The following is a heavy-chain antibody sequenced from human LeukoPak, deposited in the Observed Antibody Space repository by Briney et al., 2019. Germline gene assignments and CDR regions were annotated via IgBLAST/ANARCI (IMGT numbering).Heavy chain of an antibody. V-gene: IGHV3-33*01. CDR1: GFTFSSNG. D-gene: IGHD5-24*01. CDR3: ARGGWLQFNDAFDI. CDR2: IWYDGSNK. J-gene: IGHJ3*02. Sequence: GGSLRLSCAASGFTFSSNGMHWVRQAPGKGLEWVAVIWYDGSNKYYADSVKGRFTISRDNSKNTLYLQMNSLRAEDTAVYYCARGGWLQFNDAFDIWGQGTMVTVSS.